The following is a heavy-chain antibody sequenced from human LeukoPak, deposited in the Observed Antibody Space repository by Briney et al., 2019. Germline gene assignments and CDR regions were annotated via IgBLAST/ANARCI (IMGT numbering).Heavy chain of an antibody. Sequence: EASVTVSCTASGYTFTVYYMHWVRQAPGQGLVWMGWINPNSGGTNYAQKFQGWVTMTRDTSISTAYMELSRLRSDDTAVYYCARTRVGTVWRDAFDIWGQGTMVTVSS. V-gene: IGHV1-2*04. CDR3: ARTRVGTVWRDAFDI. J-gene: IGHJ3*02. CDR1: GYTFTVYY. D-gene: IGHD4-17*01. CDR2: INPNSGGT.